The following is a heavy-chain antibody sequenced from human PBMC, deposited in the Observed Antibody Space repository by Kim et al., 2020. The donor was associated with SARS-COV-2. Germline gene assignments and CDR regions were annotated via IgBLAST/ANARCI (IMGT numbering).Heavy chain of an antibody. Sequence: DSVKGRFTNSRDKAHTKNSVHLQMNSLRAEDTAVYYCARMRYGPGGPAEDFWGQGTLVTVSS. D-gene: IGHD3-10*01. CDR3: ARMRYGPGGPAEDF. V-gene: IGHV3-21*01. J-gene: IGHJ4*02.